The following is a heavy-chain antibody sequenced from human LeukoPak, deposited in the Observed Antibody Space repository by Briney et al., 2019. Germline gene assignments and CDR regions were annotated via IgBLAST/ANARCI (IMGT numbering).Heavy chain of an antibody. V-gene: IGHV3-21*01. D-gene: IGHD1-26*01. Sequence: GSLRLSCAASGFTFNSYSMNCVRQAPGKGLEWVSSISSGSSYIFYADSVKGRFTISRDNAKNSLYLQMNSLRAEDTAVYYCARQVGVDDAFDIWGQGTMVTISS. CDR1: GFTFNSYS. J-gene: IGHJ3*02. CDR2: ISSGSSYI. CDR3: ARQVGVDDAFDI.